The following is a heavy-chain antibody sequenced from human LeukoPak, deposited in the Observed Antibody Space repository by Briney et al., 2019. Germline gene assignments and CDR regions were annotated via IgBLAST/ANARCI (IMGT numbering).Heavy chain of an antibody. D-gene: IGHD3-10*01. CDR1: GFTFSSYA. J-gene: IGHJ4*02. CDR2: ISSNGGST. V-gene: IGHV3-64D*06. CDR3: VKGPSITPSDY. Sequence: PGGSLRLSCSASGFTFSSYAMHWVRQAPGKGLEYVSAISSNGGSTYYADSVKGRFTISRDNSKSTLYLQMSSLRAEDTAVYYCVKGPSITPSDYWGQGTLVTVSS.